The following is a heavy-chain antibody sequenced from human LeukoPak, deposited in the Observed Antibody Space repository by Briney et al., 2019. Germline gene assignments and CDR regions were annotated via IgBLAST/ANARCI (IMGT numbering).Heavy chain of an antibody. V-gene: IGHV3-30*02. CDR2: IRYDESNK. CDR1: GFKFSDYG. Sequence: GGSLSLSCVASGFKFSDYGMHWVRQAPGKGLEWVAFIRYDESNKYSVDSVKGRFTISRDNSRNTLYLQMNSLRPDDTAVYHCATSREGYMANFDMWGQGTMVIVS. CDR3: ATSREGYMANFDM. J-gene: IGHJ3*02. D-gene: IGHD5-24*01.